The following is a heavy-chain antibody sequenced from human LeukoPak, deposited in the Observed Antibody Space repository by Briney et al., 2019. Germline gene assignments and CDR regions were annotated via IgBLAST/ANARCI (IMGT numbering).Heavy chain of an antibody. CDR2: IYPGDSDT. J-gene: IGHJ3*02. V-gene: IGHV5-51*01. D-gene: IGHD2-2*01. Sequence: LGESLKISCKGSGYSFTSYWIGWVRQMPGKGLEWMGIIYPGDSDTRYSPSFQGQVTISADKSISTAYLQWSSLKASDTAMYYCARRTYCSSTSCFDAFDIRGQGTMVTVSS. CDR3: ARRTYCSSTSCFDAFDI. CDR1: GYSFTSYW.